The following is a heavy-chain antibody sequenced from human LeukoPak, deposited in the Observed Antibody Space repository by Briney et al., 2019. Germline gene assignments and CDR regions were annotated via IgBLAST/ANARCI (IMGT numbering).Heavy chain of an antibody. CDR1: GFTFSTYW. CDR3: AKAWDYYGSGRDLGFDY. D-gene: IGHD3-10*01. CDR2: INTDGSST. J-gene: IGHJ4*02. V-gene: IGHV3-74*01. Sequence: PGGSLRLSCVASGFTFSTYWMHWVRQAPGKGLVWVSRINTDGSSTSYADSVKGRFTISRDNSKNTVYLQMNSLRAEDTAVYYCAKAWDYYGSGRDLGFDYWGQGTLVTVSS.